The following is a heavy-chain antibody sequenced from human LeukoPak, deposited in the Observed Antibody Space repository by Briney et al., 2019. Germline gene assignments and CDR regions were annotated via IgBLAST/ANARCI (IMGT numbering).Heavy chain of an antibody. J-gene: IGHJ4*02. Sequence: GGSLRLSCAASGFSFSNYAMSWVRQAPGKGLEWVSAISSTGGTTYYADSVKGHFTISRDNSKNTVYLQMNSLRAEDTAVYYCARGGQMIVVVIWFDYWGQGTLVTVSS. CDR1: GFSFSNYA. CDR3: ARGGQMIVVVIWFDY. CDR2: ISSTGGTT. D-gene: IGHD3-22*01. V-gene: IGHV3-23*01.